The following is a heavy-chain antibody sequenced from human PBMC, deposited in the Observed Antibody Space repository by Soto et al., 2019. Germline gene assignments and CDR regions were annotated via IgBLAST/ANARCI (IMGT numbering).Heavy chain of an antibody. V-gene: IGHV4-34*01. J-gene: IGHJ5*02. D-gene: IGHD2-2*02. CDR1: GGSFSGYY. CDR3: AKVPAAITESRWFDP. CDR2: INHSGST. Sequence: PSETLSLTCAVYGGSFSGYYWSWIRQPPGKGLEWIGEINHSGSTNYNPSLKSRVTISVDTSKNQFSLKLSSVTAADTAVYYCAKVPAAITESRWFDPWGQGTLVTSPQ.